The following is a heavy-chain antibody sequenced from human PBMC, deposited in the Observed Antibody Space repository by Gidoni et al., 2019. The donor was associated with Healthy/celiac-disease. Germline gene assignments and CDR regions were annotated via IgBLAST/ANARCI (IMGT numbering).Heavy chain of an antibody. J-gene: IGHJ1*01. D-gene: IGHD6-19*01. Sequence: QVQLVESGGGVVQPGRSLILPCSASGLTSSSYARHCVRQAPGKGLEWVAVISYDGSNKYYADSVKGRFTISRDNSKNTLYLQMNSLRAEDTAVYYCARGGAVAGTLKYFQHWGQGTLVTVSS. CDR1: GLTSSSYA. CDR3: ARGGAVAGTLKYFQH. V-gene: IGHV3-30*01. CDR2: ISYDGSNK.